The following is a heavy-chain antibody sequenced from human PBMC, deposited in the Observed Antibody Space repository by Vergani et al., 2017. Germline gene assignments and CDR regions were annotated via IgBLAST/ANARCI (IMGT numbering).Heavy chain of an antibody. CDR2: INPSGGHT. CDR1: GYTCSNYY. Sequence: QVQVVPSGAEVKKSGASVKVSCKTSGYTCSNYYMHWVRQAPGQGLEWMGIINPSGGHTNYAQKFQGRVTMTRDTSTSTVYMELSSLRSEDTAIYYCARGDYGILTGYRYWGQGTLVTVSA. V-gene: IGHV1-46*03. CDR3: ARGDYGILTGYRY. D-gene: IGHD3-9*01. J-gene: IGHJ4*02.